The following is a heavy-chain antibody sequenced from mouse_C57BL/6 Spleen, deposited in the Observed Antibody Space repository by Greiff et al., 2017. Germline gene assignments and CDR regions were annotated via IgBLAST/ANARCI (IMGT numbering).Heavy chain of an antibody. V-gene: IGHV1-50*01. Sequence: QVHVKQPGAELVKPGASVKLSCKASGYTFTSYWMQWVKQRPGQGLEWIGEIDPSDSYTNYNQKFKGKATLTVDTSSSTAYMQLSSLTSEDSAVYCCARGRWLVAYWGQGTLVTVSA. CDR2: IDPSDSYT. D-gene: IGHD2-3*01. CDR3: ARGRWLVAY. CDR1: GYTFTSYW. J-gene: IGHJ3*01.